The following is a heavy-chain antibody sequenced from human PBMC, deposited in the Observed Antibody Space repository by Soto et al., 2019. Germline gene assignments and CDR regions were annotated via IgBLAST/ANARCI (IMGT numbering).Heavy chain of an antibody. J-gene: IGHJ4*02. CDR2: ISWNSGSI. CDR1: GFTFDDYA. Sequence: EVQLVESGGGLVQPGRSLRLSCAASGFTFDDYAMHWVRQAPGKGLEWVSGISWNSGSIGYADSVKGRFTISRDNAKNSLDLQMNSLRAEATALYYCAIDGGSTMVRGVITKSSGFDYWGQGTLVTVSS. V-gene: IGHV3-9*01. D-gene: IGHD3-10*01. CDR3: AIDGGSTMVRGVITKSSGFDY.